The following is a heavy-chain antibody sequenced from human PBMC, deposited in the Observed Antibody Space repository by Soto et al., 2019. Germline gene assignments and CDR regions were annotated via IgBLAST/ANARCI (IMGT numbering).Heavy chain of an antibody. CDR1: VFTFSNNA. Sequence: GSLRLSCAASVFTFSNNAMSWVRQAPGKGLELVSIVTNTGGDKLYADSVKGRFIISRDNSKNTPYLQMNSLRAEDTAIYYCARASGESYPGSRVFVAWGQGTRVTSPQ. V-gene: IGHV3-23*01. J-gene: IGHJ4*02. CDR3: ARASGESYPGSRVFVA. D-gene: IGHD3-10*01. CDR2: VTNTGGDK.